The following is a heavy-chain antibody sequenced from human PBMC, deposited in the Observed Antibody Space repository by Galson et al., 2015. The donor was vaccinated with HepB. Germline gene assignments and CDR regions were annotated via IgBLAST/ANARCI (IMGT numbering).Heavy chain of an antibody. CDR3: AKPIYYRDSSGYSIGDH. V-gene: IGHV3-23*01. CDR2: ISGSGSNT. Sequence: SLRLACAASGYTFRNYAMSWARQAPGKGLEWVSSISGSGSNTFYADSVKGRFTTSSDNSKNTVYLQMNDLRAEDTAIYYCAKPIYYRDSSGYSIGDHWGQGSLVTVSS. D-gene: IGHD3-22*01. CDR1: GYTFRNYA. J-gene: IGHJ4*02.